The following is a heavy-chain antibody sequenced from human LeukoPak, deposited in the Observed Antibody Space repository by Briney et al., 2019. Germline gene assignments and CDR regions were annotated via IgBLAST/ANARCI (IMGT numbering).Heavy chain of an antibody. V-gene: IGHV1-69*13. J-gene: IGHJ6*03. D-gene: IGHD4-11*01. Sequence: SVRVSCKASGGTFSSYAISWVRQAPGQGLEWMGGIIPIFGTANYAQKFQGRVTITADESTSTAYMELSSLRSEDTAVYYCARDVATTSYYYYMDVWGKGTTVTVSS. CDR2: IIPIFGTA. CDR1: GGTFSSYA. CDR3: ARDVATTSYYYYMDV.